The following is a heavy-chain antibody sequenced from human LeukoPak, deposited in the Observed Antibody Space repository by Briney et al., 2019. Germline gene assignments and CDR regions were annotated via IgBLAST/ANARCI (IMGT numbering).Heavy chain of an antibody. CDR1: VFTLRSYS. Sequence: PGGSLRLSCAASVFTLRSYSMNWVRQAPGKGLEGVSSISSSSCYIYYADSVKDRLTHSRDNPKNALYLQMNSLRAEDTAVYYCAREMAQNAFDIWGQGTMVTVSS. D-gene: IGHD5-24*01. CDR3: AREMAQNAFDI. CDR2: ISSSSCYI. J-gene: IGHJ3*02. V-gene: IGHV3-21*01.